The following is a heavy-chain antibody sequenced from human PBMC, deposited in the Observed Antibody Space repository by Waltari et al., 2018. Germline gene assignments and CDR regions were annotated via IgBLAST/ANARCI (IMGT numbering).Heavy chain of an antibody. V-gene: IGHV4-61*02. J-gene: IGHJ5*02. D-gene: IGHD6-19*01. CDR1: GGSISSGSYY. Sequence: QVQLQESGPGLVKPSQTLSLTCTVSGGSISSGSYYWSWIRQPAGKGLEWIGEIYHSGSTNYNPSLKSRVTISVDKSKNQFSLKLSSVTAADTAVYYCAREQWLPRHGWFDPWGQGTLVTVSS. CDR2: IYHSGST. CDR3: AREQWLPRHGWFDP.